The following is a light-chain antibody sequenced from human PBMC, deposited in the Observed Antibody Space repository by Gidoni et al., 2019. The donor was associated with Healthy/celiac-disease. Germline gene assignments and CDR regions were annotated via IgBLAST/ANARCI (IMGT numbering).Light chain of an antibody. J-gene: IGKJ2*01. V-gene: IGKV1-39*01. CDR2: AAS. CDR1: QSISSY. CDR3: QQSYSTPHT. Sequence: DIQMTQSPSSLSASVGDRVTITCRARQSISSYLNWYQQKPGKAHKLLIYAASSLQSGVPSRFSGSGSGTDFTLTISSLQPEDFATYYCQQSYSTPHTFGQGTKLEIK.